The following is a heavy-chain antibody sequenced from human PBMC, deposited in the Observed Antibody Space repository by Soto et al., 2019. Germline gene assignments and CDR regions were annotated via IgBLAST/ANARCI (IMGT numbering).Heavy chain of an antibody. CDR2: LNSDKGNT. CDR1: GYTFATYA. D-gene: IGHD2-2*01. CDR3: ESPRYHGGPIAT. Sequence: QFQLVQSGSEVKKPGASVKVSCKASGYTFATYAMHWVRQAPGQRLEWMGWLNSDKGNTKYSQMLQGRVTITRDTYASTAYVELSSMRSEDTAVYYCESPRYHGGPIATLGQGTLVTVSS. V-gene: IGHV1-3*01. J-gene: IGHJ5*02.